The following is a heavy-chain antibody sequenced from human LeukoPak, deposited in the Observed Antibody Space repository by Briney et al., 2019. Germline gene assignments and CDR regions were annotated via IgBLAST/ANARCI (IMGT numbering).Heavy chain of an antibody. Sequence: PSGTLSLTCAVSGGSISSSNWWSWVRQAPGKGLEWVSAISGSGGSTYYADSVKGRFTISRDNSKNTLYLQMNSLRAEDTAVYYCAKVPVGATSYFDYWGQGTLVTVSS. CDR3: AKVPVGATSYFDY. D-gene: IGHD1-26*01. J-gene: IGHJ4*02. V-gene: IGHV3-23*01. CDR1: GGSISSSN. CDR2: ISGSGGST.